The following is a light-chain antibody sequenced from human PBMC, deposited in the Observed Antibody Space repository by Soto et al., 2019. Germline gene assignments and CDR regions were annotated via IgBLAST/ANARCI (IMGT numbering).Light chain of an antibody. CDR1: QSVSNNY. V-gene: IGKV3-20*01. CDR2: GAS. J-gene: IGKJ1*01. Sequence: IVLTQAQVTLSLFPGDSAPLSWRASQSVSNNYLAWYQQKPGQAPRLLIYGASNRATGIPDRFSGSGSGTDFTLTISRLEPEDFAVYYCQQYGSSGTFGQGTKVDIK. CDR3: QQYGSSGT.